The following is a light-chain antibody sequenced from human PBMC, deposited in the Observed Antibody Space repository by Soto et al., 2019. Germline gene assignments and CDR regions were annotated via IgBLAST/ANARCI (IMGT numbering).Light chain of an antibody. CDR3: QQADTFPIT. V-gene: IGKV1D-12*01. Sequence: DIEMTQSPSSVSASVGDRVTISCQASQGISRSLAWYQQKPGKAPKLLIYAGSSLQSGVPSRFSGSGFGTDFTLTISSLQPEDSAIYYCQQADTFPITFGQGTRLEI. J-gene: IGKJ5*01. CDR2: AGS. CDR1: QGISRS.